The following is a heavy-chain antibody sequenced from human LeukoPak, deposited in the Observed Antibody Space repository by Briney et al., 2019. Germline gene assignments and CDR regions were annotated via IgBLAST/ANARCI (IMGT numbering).Heavy chain of an antibody. D-gene: IGHD5-12*01. Sequence: GGSLRLSCAASGFTFSSYGMHWVRQAPGKGLEGVAVIWYDGSNKYYADSVKGRFTISRDNSKNTLYLQMNSLRAEDTAVYYCAKDKGVIWSGYDFDYWGQGTLVTVSS. CDR2: IWYDGSNK. J-gene: IGHJ4*02. V-gene: IGHV3-33*06. CDR3: AKDKGVIWSGYDFDY. CDR1: GFTFSSYG.